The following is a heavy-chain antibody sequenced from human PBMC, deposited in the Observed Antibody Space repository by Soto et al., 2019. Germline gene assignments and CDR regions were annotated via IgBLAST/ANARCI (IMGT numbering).Heavy chain of an antibody. Sequence: EVQLLESGGGLVQPGGSLRLSCAASGFTFSSYAMSWVRQAPGKGLEWVSAISGSGGSTYYADSVKGRFTISRDNSKNTLYLQMNSLRAEDTAVYYCAKRGSYDFWSGYSFFDYWGHGTLVTVSS. V-gene: IGHV3-23*01. CDR2: ISGSGGST. CDR1: GFTFSSYA. CDR3: AKRGSYDFWSGYSFFDY. J-gene: IGHJ4*01. D-gene: IGHD3-3*01.